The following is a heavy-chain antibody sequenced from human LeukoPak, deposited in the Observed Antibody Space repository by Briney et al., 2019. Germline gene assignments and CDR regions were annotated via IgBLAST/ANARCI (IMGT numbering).Heavy chain of an antibody. CDR1: GFTFSSYA. D-gene: IGHD6-25*01. CDR3: AKGFKGPAAGPLDY. Sequence: PGGSLRLSCAASGFTFSSYAMSWVRQAPGKGLEWVSAVSGSGGSTYYADSVKGRFTISRDNSKNTLYLQMNSLRAEDTAVYYCAKGFKGPAAGPLDYWGQGTLVTVSS. J-gene: IGHJ4*02. CDR2: VSGSGGST. V-gene: IGHV3-23*01.